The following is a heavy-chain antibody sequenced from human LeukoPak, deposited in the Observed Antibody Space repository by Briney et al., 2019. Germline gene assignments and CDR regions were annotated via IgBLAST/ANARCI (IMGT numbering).Heavy chain of an antibody. D-gene: IGHD6-13*01. J-gene: IGHJ4*02. CDR2: IIPIFGTA. CDR3: ARGPNLYSSSWTEGYFDY. Sequence: ASVKVSCKASGGTFSSYAISWVRQAPGQGLEWMGGIIPIFGTANHAQKFQGRVTITADESTSTAYMELSSLRSEDTAVYYCARGPNLYSSSWTEGYFDYWGQGTLVTVSS. V-gene: IGHV1-69*13. CDR1: GGTFSSYA.